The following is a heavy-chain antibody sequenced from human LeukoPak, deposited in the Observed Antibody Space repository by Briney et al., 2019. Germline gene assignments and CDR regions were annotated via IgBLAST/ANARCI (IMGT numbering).Heavy chain of an antibody. J-gene: IGHJ4*02. Sequence: PGGSLRLSCVASGFTFSSYTMNWVRQAPGKGLEWVSVIYSGGSTYYADSVKGRFTISRDNSKNTLYLQMNSLRAEDTAVYYCASEKDWGQGTLVTVSS. CDR1: GFTFSSYT. V-gene: IGHV3-66*01. CDR3: ASEKD. CDR2: IYSGGST.